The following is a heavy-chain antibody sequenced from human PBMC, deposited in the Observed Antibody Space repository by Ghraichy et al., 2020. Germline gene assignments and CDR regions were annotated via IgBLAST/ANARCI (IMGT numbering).Heavy chain of an antibody. Sequence: SETLSLTCAVYGGSFSGYYWSWIRQPPGKGLEWIGEINHSGSTNYNPSLKSRVTISVDTSKNQFSLKLSSVTAADTAVYYCARGWLRYSGYDHSTFLSNWFDPWGQGTLVTVSS. CDR1: GGSFSGYY. CDR3: ARGWLRYSGYDHSTFLSNWFDP. J-gene: IGHJ5*02. D-gene: IGHD5-12*01. V-gene: IGHV4-34*01. CDR2: INHSGST.